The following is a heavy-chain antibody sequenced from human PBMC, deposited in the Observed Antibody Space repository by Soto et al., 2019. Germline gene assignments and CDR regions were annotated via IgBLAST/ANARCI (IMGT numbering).Heavy chain of an antibody. CDR1: GFTFSSYW. D-gene: IGHD5-12*01. V-gene: IGHV3-7*01. Sequence: GGSLRLSCAASGFTFSSYWMSWVRQAPGKGLEWVANIKQDGSEKYYVDSVKGRFTISRDNAKNSLYLQMNSLRAEDTAVYYCARVRNQLLYSGYDFDYWGQGTLVTVSS. CDR2: IKQDGSEK. J-gene: IGHJ4*02. CDR3: ARVRNQLLYSGYDFDY.